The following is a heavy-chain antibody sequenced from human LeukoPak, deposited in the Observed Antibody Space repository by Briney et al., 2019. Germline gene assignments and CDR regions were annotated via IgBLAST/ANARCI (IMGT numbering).Heavy chain of an antibody. D-gene: IGHD6-19*01. CDR3: ARVSDSSGWYYFDY. CDR2: ISSNGGST. CDR1: GFTFSSYA. J-gene: IGHJ4*02. Sequence: GGSLRLSCAASGFTFSSYAMHWVRQAPGKGLEYVSAISSNGGSTYYANSVKGRFTISRDNSKNTLYLQMGSLRAEDMAAYYCARVSDSSGWYYFDYWGQGTLVTVSS. V-gene: IGHV3-64*01.